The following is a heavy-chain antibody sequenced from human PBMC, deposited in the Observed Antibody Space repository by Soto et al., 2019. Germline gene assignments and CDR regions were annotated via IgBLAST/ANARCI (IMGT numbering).Heavy chain of an antibody. CDR3: ARGSKGSSWYAYWFDP. V-gene: IGHV1-8*01. D-gene: IGHD6-13*01. J-gene: IGHJ5*02. Sequence: ASVKVSCKASGYTFTIYDINWVLRATGQGLEWMGWVNPNSGNTGYAQKFQGRVTMTRNTSISTAYMELSSLRSEDTALYYCARGSKGSSWYAYWFDPWGQGTLVTVSS. CDR2: VNPNSGNT. CDR1: GYTFTIYD.